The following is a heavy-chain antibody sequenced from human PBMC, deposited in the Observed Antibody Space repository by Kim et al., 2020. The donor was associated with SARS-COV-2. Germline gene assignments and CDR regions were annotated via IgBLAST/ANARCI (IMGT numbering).Heavy chain of an antibody. J-gene: IGHJ6*02. CDR3: AREVGAIHYYYYGMDV. V-gene: IGHV3-48*03. CDR1: GFTFSSYE. D-gene: IGHD1-26*01. Sequence: GGSLRLSCAASGFTFSSYEMNWVRQAPGKGLEWVSYISSSGSTIYYADSVKGRFTISRDNAKNSLYLQMNSLRAEDTAVYYCAREVGAIHYYYYGMDVWGQGTTVTVSS. CDR2: ISSSGSTI.